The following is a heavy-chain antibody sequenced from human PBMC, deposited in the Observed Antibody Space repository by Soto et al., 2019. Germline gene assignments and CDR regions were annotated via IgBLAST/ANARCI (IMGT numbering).Heavy chain of an antibody. CDR2: ISYDGSNK. J-gene: IGHJ6*02. CDR1: GFTFSSYG. Sequence: GGSLRLSCAASGFTFSSYGMHWVRQAPGKGLEWVAVISYDGSNKYYADSVKGRFTISRDNSKNTLYLQMNSLRAEDTAVYYCAKDLGTAAGPYYYYGMDVWGQGTTVTVSS. D-gene: IGHD6-13*01. CDR3: AKDLGTAAGPYYYYGMDV. V-gene: IGHV3-30*18.